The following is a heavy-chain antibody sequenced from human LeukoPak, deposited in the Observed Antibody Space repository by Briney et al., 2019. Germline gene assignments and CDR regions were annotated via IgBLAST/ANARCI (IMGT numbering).Heavy chain of an antibody. V-gene: IGHV4-39*07. Sequence: SGTLSLTCTVSGGSTSVTSTRTYFWAWIRQPPGKGLEWIASISHSGSTYVNSSLKSRVAISVDTSENQFSLNLKSVTAADTAVYYCAREPYFFDQWGRGTLVTVSS. CDR1: GGSTSVTSTRTYF. CDR2: ISHSGST. J-gene: IGHJ4*02. CDR3: AREPYFFDQ.